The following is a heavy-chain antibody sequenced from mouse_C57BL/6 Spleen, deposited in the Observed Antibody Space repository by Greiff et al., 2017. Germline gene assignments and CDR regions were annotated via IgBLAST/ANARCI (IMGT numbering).Heavy chain of an antibody. CDR1: GFTFSSYA. J-gene: IGHJ2*01. Sequence: EVHLVESGGGLVKPGGSLKLSCAASGFTFSSYAMSWVRQTPEKRLEWVATISDGGSYTYYPDNVKGRVTISRDNAKNNLYLQMSHLKSEDTAMYYCARDWVYWGQGTTLTVSS. V-gene: IGHV5-4*01. CDR2: ISDGGSYT. CDR3: ARDWVY.